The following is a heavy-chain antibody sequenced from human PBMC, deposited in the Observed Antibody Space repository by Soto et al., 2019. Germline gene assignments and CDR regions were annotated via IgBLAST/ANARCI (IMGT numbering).Heavy chain of an antibody. D-gene: IGHD3-22*01. CDR2: ISWNSGSI. CDR1: GFTFDDYA. V-gene: IGHV3-9*01. Sequence: GGSLRLSCAASGFTFDDYAMHWVRQAPGKGLEWVSGISWNSGSIGYADSVKGRFTISRDNAKNSLYLQMNSLRVEDTALYYCAKDIIYDSSGYYSSYAFDIWGQGTMVTVSS. CDR3: AKDIIYDSSGYYSSYAFDI. J-gene: IGHJ3*02.